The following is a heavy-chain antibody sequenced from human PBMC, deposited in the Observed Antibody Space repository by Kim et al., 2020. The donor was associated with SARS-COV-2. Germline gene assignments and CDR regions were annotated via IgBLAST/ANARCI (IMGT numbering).Heavy chain of an antibody. Sequence: SETLSLTCAVYGGSFSGYYWSWIRQPPGKGLEWIGEINHSGSTNYNPSLKSRVTISVDTSKNQFSLKLSSVTAADTAVYYCARGFMQEMLDEGWGQGTLVTVSS. CDR1: GGSFSGYY. J-gene: IGHJ4*02. V-gene: IGHV4-34*01. CDR3: ARGFMQEMLDEG. CDR2: INHSGST. D-gene: IGHD3-16*01.